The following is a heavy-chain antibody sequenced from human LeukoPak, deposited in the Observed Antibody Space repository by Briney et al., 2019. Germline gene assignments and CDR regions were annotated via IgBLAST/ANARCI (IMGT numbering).Heavy chain of an antibody. CDR2: ISSSSSTI. J-gene: IGHJ4*02. CDR1: GFTFSSYS. CDR3: ARIGISGTTGGNY. D-gene: IGHD1-7*01. Sequence: AETLRLSCAVSGFTFSSYSMNCVRQPPPKGLEWVSYISSSSSTIYYADSLKGRFTIPRDNAKNSLYLHMNSLRAEDTAVYYCARIGISGTTGGNYWGQGTLVSVSS. V-gene: IGHV3-48*01.